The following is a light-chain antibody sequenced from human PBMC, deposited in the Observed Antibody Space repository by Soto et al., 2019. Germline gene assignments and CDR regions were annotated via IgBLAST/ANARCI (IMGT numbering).Light chain of an antibody. J-gene: IGLJ3*02. CDR3: VLYMGPGTWV. CDR1: SGSVSTSYY. V-gene: IGLV8-61*01. Sequence: QAVVTQEPSFSVSPGGTVTLTCGLSSGSVSTSYYPSWYQQTPGQAPRTLFYSTNSRSSGVPDRFSASIVGDKAALTITGAQADDESQYYCVLYMGPGTWVFGGGTKLTVL. CDR2: STN.